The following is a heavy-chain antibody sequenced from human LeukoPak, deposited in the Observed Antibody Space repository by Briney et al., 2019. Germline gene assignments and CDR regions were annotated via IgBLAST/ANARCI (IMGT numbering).Heavy chain of an antibody. CDR3: ARGYYDILTGPPGFDY. CDR1: GFPFSDDW. D-gene: IGHD3-9*01. CDR2: IYSGGST. J-gene: IGHJ4*02. Sequence: PGGSLRLSCAASGFPFSDDWMSWVRQAPGKGLEWVSVIYSGGSTYYADSVKGRFTISRDNSKNTLYLQMNSLRAEDTAVYYCARGYYDILTGPPGFDYWGQGTLVTVSS. V-gene: IGHV3-53*01.